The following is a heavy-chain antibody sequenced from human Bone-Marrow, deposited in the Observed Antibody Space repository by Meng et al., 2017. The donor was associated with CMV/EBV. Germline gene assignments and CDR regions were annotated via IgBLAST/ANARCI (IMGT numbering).Heavy chain of an antibody. Sequence: GEGGGEVKKPGSEVKVSCKAAGGTFSSYAISWVRQAPGQGLEWMGGIIPIFGTANYAQKFQGRVTITADESTSTAYMELSSLRSEDTAVYYCARGLRPRYWFDPWGQGTLVTVSS. D-gene: IGHD5-12*01. J-gene: IGHJ5*02. CDR3: ARGLRPRYWFDP. CDR2: IIPIFGTA. V-gene: IGHV1-69*01. CDR1: GGTFSSYA.